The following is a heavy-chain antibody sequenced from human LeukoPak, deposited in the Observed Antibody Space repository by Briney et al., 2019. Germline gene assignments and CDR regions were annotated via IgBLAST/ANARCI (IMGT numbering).Heavy chain of an antibody. D-gene: IGHD4-11*01. Sequence: SETLSLTCAVYIDSFTNYYWNWIRQTPGKGLEWIGEVNDSGGTNINPSLRSRVILSVDTSKNQFSLKLSSVTAADTAVYYCARRYSNYVGVFWFDPWGQGTLVTVSS. CDR1: IDSFTNYY. CDR3: ARRYSNYVGVFWFDP. V-gene: IGHV4-34*01. CDR2: VNDSGGT. J-gene: IGHJ5*02.